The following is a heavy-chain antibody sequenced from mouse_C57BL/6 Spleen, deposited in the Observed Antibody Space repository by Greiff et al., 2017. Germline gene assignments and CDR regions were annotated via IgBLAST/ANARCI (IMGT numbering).Heavy chain of an antibody. D-gene: IGHD4-1*01. V-gene: IGHV1-85*01. CDR1: GYTFTSYD. Sequence: VQLQQSGPELVKPGASVKLSCKASGYTFTSYDINWVKQRPGQGLEWIGWIYPRDGSTKYNEKFKGKATLTVDTSSSPAYMELPSLTSEDSAVYFCARETGIAWFAYWGQGTLVTVSA. CDR3: ARETGIAWFAY. CDR2: IYPRDGST. J-gene: IGHJ3*01.